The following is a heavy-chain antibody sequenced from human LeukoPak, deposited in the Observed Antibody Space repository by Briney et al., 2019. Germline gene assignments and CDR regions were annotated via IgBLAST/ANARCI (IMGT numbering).Heavy chain of an antibody. CDR1: GFMFSNYA. D-gene: IGHD5-24*01. CDR3: AKGQMATILGFDS. CDR2: VKTYAGDT. Sequence: GGSLRLSCAASGFMFSNYAMSWVRQAPGRGLEWASAVKTYAGDTYYADSVKGRFTISRDNSKSTVYLQMNSLRAEDSALYYCAKGQMATILGFDSWGQGALVTVSS. J-gene: IGHJ4*02. V-gene: IGHV3-23*01.